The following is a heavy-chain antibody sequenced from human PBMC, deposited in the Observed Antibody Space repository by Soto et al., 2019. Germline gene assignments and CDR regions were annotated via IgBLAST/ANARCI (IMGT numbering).Heavy chain of an antibody. CDR2: IHDSGRS. CDR3: ARVGGTRGWY. Sequence: QVQLQESGPGLVKPSETLSLTCTVSSDSITNYYWSWIRQSPGKGLEWIGYIHDSGRSNYNPSLKSRVKISVDTSKKQFYLKLNSVTAADTAVYYCARVGGTRGWYWGQGTLVTVSS. CDR1: SDSITNYY. D-gene: IGHD2-15*01. J-gene: IGHJ4*02. V-gene: IGHV4-59*01.